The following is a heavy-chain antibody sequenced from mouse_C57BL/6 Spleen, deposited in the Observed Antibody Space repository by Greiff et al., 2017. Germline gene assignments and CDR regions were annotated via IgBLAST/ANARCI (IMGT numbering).Heavy chain of an antibody. CDR3: ARRELRSFDY. D-gene: IGHD1-1*01. Sequence: EVHLVESGPVLVKPGASVKMSCKASGYTFTDYYMNWVKQSHGKSLEWIGVINPYNGGTSYNQKFKGKATLTVDKSSSTAYMELNSLTSEDSAVYYCARRELRSFDYWGQGTTLTVSS. CDR2: INPYNGGT. V-gene: IGHV1-19*01. J-gene: IGHJ2*01. CDR1: GYTFTDYY.